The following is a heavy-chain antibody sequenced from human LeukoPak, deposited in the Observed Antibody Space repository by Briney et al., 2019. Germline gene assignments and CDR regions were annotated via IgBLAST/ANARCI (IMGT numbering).Heavy chain of an antibody. V-gene: IGHV3-23*01. J-gene: IGHJ6*02. CDR1: GFTFSSYA. CDR2: ISGSGGST. D-gene: IGHD3-10*01. CDR3: AKDQELWFEPIYYYYGMDV. Sequence: GGSLRLSCAASGFTFSSYAMSWVRQAPGKGLEWVSVISGSGGSTYYADSVKGRFTISRDNSKNTLYLQMNSLRAEDTAVYYCAKDQELWFEPIYYYYGMDVWGQGTTVTVSS.